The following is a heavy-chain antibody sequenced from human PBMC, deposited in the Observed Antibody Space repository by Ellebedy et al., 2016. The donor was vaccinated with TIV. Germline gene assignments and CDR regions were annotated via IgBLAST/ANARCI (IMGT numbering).Heavy chain of an antibody. CDR1: GDSISSRSYY. J-gene: IGHJ4*02. Sequence: MPGGSLRLSCTVSGDSISSRSYYWGWIRQPPGKGPEWIGGIYYSGSTYYSPSLKSRVTISVDTSKNQFSLKLYSVTAADTAVYYCARHDSLPRPLDYWGQGTLVTVSS. V-gene: IGHV4-39*01. CDR3: ARHDSLPRPLDY. CDR2: IYYSGST. D-gene: IGHD3-22*01.